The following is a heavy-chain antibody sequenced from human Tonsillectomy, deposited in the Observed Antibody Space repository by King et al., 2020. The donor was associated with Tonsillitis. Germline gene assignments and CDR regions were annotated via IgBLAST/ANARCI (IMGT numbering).Heavy chain of an antibody. V-gene: IGHV3-11*01. Sequence: VQLVESGGGLVKPGGSLRLSCAASGFTFSDYYMSWIRQAPGKGLEWVSYISSSGSTIYYADSVKGRFTISRDNAKNSLYLQMNSLRAEDTAVYYCARVSGRVTIFGVVIIRPDLKSNWELDYWGQGTLVTVSS. D-gene: IGHD3-3*01. CDR2: ISSSGSTI. J-gene: IGHJ4*02. CDR1: GFTFSDYY. CDR3: ARVSGRVTIFGVVIIRPDLKSNWELDY.